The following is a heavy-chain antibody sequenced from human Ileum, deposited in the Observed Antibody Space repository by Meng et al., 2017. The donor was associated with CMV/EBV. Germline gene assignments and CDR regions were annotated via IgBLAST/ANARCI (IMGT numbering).Heavy chain of an antibody. V-gene: IGHV1-18*01. D-gene: IGHD2-15*01. CDR1: GHTSNDDA. CDR3: AREGYYPSGVFDI. CDR2: ISSYNSNT. Sequence: GAEGKTLGTEVNAPGKASGHTSNDDASTLVGQAPGQWLEWKGWISSYNSNTKYAQKFQGRFTMTTDTSTTTVYMELRNLRYDYTAVYYCAREGYYPSGVFDIWCLGTLVTVSS. J-gene: IGHJ4*01.